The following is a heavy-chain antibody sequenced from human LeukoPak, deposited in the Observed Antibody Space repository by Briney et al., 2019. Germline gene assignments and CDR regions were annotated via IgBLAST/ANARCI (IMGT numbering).Heavy chain of an antibody. Sequence: SETLSLTCTVSGGSISGDYWNWIRQPAGKGLEWIGRIYSDGRTNYNPSLKSRVTMSVDTSKNQFSLIMSPVTAADTAVYYCVRESMGYHLRWFDPWGQGTLVTVSS. D-gene: IGHD1-1*01. J-gene: IGHJ5*02. CDR3: VRESMGYHLRWFDP. V-gene: IGHV4-4*07. CDR1: GGSISGDY. CDR2: IYSDGRT.